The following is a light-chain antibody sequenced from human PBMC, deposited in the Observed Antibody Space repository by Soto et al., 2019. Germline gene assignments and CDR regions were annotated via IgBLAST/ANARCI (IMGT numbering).Light chain of an antibody. CDR2: GNN. J-gene: IGLJ2*01. Sequence: QSVLTQPPSASGTPGQRVTISCSGSSSNIGRNTVNWYQQFPGTAPKVLIYGNNQRPSGVPDRFSGSKSGTSAPLAISGLQSEDEADYYCAAWDDSLNGHVVFGGGTKLTVL. CDR3: AAWDDSLNGHVV. CDR1: SSNIGRNT. V-gene: IGLV1-44*01.